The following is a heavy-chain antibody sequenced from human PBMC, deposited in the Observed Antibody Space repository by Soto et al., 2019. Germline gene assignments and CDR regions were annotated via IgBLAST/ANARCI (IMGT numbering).Heavy chain of an antibody. J-gene: IGHJ4*02. CDR3: ARDWNTAMAFDY. CDR1: GYTFTSYG. D-gene: IGHD5-18*01. CDR2: ISAYNGNT. Sequence: ASVKVSCKASGYTFTSYGISRVRQAPGQGLEWMGWISAYNGNTNYAQKLQGRVTMTTDTSTSTAYMELRSLRSDDTAVYYCARDWNTAMAFDYWGQGTLVTVSS. V-gene: IGHV1-18*04.